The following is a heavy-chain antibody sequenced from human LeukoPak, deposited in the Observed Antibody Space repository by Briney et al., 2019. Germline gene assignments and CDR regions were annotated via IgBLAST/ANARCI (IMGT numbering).Heavy chain of an antibody. V-gene: IGHV1-18*01. CDR3: ARVVYCSGGSCLQSDY. D-gene: IGHD2-15*01. Sequence: ASVKVSCKASGYTFTSYGISWVRQAPGQGLEWMGWISAYNGNTNYAQKLQGRVTMTTDTSTSTVYMELSSLRSEDTAVYYCARVVYCSGGSCLQSDYWGQGTLVTVSS. CDR1: GYTFTSYG. CDR2: ISAYNGNT. J-gene: IGHJ4*02.